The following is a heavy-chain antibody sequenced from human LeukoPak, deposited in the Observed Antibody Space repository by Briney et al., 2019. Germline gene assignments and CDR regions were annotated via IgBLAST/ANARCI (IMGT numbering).Heavy chain of an antibody. D-gene: IGHD6-13*01. V-gene: IGHV1-69*06. J-gene: IGHJ4*02. CDR1: GGTFSSYA. CDR2: IIPIFGTA. CDR3: ARDYVAAAGLDY. Sequence: ASVKVSCKASGGTFSSYAISWVRQAPGQGLEWMGGIIPIFGTANYAQKFQGRVTITADKSTSTAYMELSSLRSEDTAVYYCARDYVAAAGLDYWGQGTLVTVSS.